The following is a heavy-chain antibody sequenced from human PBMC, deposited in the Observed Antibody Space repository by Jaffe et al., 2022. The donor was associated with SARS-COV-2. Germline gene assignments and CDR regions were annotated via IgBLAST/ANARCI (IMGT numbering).Heavy chain of an antibody. CDR2: ITSSSSSI. J-gene: IGHJ6*02. Sequence: EVQLVESGGGLVQPGGSLRLSCAASGFTFSSYSMIWVRQAPGKGLEWVSYITSSSSSIYYADSVKGRFTISRDNAKNSLYLQMNSLRDEDTAVYYCATIITDYFYGMDVWGQGTTVTVSS. CDR1: GFTFSSYS. CDR3: ATIITDYFYGMDV. D-gene: IGHD3-16*01. V-gene: IGHV3-48*02.